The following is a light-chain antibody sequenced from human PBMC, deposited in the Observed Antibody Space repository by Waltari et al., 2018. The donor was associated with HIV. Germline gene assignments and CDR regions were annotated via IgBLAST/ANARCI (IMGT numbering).Light chain of an antibody. CDR2: FDE. CDR1: TSTVGSIR. V-gene: IGLV1-36*01. CDR3: AGWDDSLIGYV. Sequence: SVLTQPPSVSEAPSHSVPIACSGSTSTVGSIRVNSCQHPPGKAPKLLFYFDELLSSGVSVLFSASNSGTAASLAISWLQSEDEGDYSCAGWDDSLIGYVFGTGTKVTVL. J-gene: IGLJ1*01.